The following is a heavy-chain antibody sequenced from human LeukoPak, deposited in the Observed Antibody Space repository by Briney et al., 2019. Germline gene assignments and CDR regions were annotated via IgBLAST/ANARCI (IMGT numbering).Heavy chain of an antibody. CDR2: ISAYNGNT. CDR3: ATQWLVQTVNWFDP. Sequence: GASVKVSCKASGGTFSSYAISWVRQAPGQGLEWMGWISAYNGNTNYAQKLQGRVTMTTDTSTSTAYMELSSLRSEDTAVYYCATQWLVQTVNWFDPWGQGTLVTVSS. J-gene: IGHJ5*02. V-gene: IGHV1-18*01. CDR1: GGTFSSYA. D-gene: IGHD6-19*01.